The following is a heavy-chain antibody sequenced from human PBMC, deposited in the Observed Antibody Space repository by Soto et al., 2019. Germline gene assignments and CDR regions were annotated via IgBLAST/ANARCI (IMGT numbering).Heavy chain of an antibody. V-gene: IGHV3-23*01. CDR1: GFTFTSYA. D-gene: IGHD2-2*01. CDR3: VKDKGCSSTSCYPLRFDY. J-gene: IGHJ4*02. CDR2: ISGSGGST. Sequence: PGGSLRLSCAASGFTFTSYAMSWVRQAPGKGLEWVSAISGSGGSTYYADSVKGRFTISRDNSKNTLYVQMNSLRAEDTAVYYCVKDKGCSSTSCYPLRFDYWGQGTLVTVSS.